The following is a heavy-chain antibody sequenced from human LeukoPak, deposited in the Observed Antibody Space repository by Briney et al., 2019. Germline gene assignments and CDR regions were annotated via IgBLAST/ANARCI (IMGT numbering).Heavy chain of an antibody. V-gene: IGHV4-61*02. Sequence: SETLSLTCTVSGGSISSGSYYWSWIRQPAGKGLEWIGRIYTSGSTNYNPSLKSRVTISVDTSKNQFSLKLSSVTAADTVVYYCARQCSGGSCYSGSTDYWGQGTLVTVSS. J-gene: IGHJ4*02. D-gene: IGHD2-15*01. CDR3: ARQCSGGSCYSGSTDY. CDR2: IYTSGST. CDR1: GGSISSGSYY.